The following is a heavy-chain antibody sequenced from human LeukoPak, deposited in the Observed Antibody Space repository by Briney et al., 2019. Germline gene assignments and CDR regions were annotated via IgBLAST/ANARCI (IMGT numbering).Heavy chain of an antibody. D-gene: IGHD3-3*01. J-gene: IGHJ4*02. V-gene: IGHV4-61*08. CDR3: ARGSDFSSGYYPFDY. CDR2: IYYSGST. CDR1: GGSISSGDYS. Sequence: SETLSLTCTVSGGSISSGDYSWNWIRQHPGKGLEWIGYIYYSGSTNYNPSLKSRVTISVDTSKNQFSLKLSSVTAADTAVYYCARGSDFSSGYYPFDYWGQGTLVTVSS.